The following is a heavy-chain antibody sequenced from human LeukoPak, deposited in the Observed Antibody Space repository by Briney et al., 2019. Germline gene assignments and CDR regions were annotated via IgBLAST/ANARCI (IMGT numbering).Heavy chain of an antibody. J-gene: IGHJ4*02. CDR1: GGSISSGGYY. CDR2: IYYSGST. D-gene: IGHD3-16*02. Sequence: SQTLSLTCTVSGGSISSGGYYWSWIRQHPGKGLEWIGYIYYSGSTYYNPSLKGRVTISVDTSKNQFSLKLSSVAAADTAVYYCARDQEGMGYHDYWGQGTLVTVSS. V-gene: IGHV4-31*03. CDR3: ARDQEGMGYHDY.